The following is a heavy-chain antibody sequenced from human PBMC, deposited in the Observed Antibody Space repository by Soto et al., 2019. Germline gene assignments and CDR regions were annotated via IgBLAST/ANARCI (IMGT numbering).Heavy chain of an antibody. V-gene: IGHV3-49*03. CDR1: GFTFGDYA. CDR2: VRSKDHGGTK. Sequence: EVQLVESGGGLVQPGRSLRLSCTTSGFTFGDYAMSWFRQAPGKGLEWVGFVRSKDHGGTKVYAASVKGRFTISRDDSRSFAYAQMDSLKIANTTGNYCSRGGGYNYMAVRVKGTRVTVSS. CDR3: SRGGGYNYMAV. D-gene: IGHD3-10*01. J-gene: IGHJ6*03.